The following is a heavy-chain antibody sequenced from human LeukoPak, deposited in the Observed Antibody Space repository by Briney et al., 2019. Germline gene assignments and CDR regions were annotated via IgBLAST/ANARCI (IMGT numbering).Heavy chain of an antibody. Sequence: SETLSLTCIVSGGSITSYYWSWIRQPPGQGLEWIGYIYRSGRSDYNPSLTGRVTISLDTSKDQFSLKLSSVTAADTAMYYCARLNGYYVDYWGQGTLVTVSS. J-gene: IGHJ4*02. V-gene: IGHV4-59*08. CDR3: ARLNGYYVDY. CDR1: GGSITSYY. CDR2: IYRSGRS. D-gene: IGHD3-22*01.